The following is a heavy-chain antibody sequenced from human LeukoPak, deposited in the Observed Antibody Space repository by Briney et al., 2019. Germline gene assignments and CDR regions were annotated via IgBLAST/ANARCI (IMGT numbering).Heavy chain of an antibody. Sequence: PSETLPLTCTVSGGSISSHYWSWIRQPPGKGLEWIGYIYYSGSTNYNPSLKSRVTISVDTSKNQFSLKLSSVTAADTAVYYCARVKYGSGSYWYYYYYMDVWGKGTTVTVSS. CDR2: IYYSGST. D-gene: IGHD3-10*01. V-gene: IGHV4-59*11. CDR3: ARVKYGSGSYWYYYYYMDV. CDR1: GGSISSHY. J-gene: IGHJ6*03.